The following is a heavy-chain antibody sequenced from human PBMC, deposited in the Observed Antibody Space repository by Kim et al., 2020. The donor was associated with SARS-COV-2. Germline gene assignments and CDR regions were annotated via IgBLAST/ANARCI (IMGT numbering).Heavy chain of an antibody. CDR3: ASCDLATGSSFQH. V-gene: IGHV4-39*07. D-gene: IGHD2-15*01. CDR1: GGSISSSSYY. CDR2: IYYSGST. J-gene: IGHJ1*01. Sequence: SETLSLTCTVSGGSISSSSYYWGWIRQPPGKGLEWIGSIYYSGSTYYNPSLKSRVTISVDTSKNQFSLKLSSVTAADTAVYYCASCDLATGSSFQHWGQGTLVTVSS.